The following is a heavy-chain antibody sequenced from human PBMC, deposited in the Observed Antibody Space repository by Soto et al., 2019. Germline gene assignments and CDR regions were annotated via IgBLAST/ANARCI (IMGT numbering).Heavy chain of an antibody. CDR1: GGTLSRSA. D-gene: IGHD6-13*01. CDR2: IIPIFGPA. V-gene: IGHV1-69*01. CDR3: GTGSSWTKVES. J-gene: IGHJ4*02. Sequence: QVQLVQSGAEVKKPGSSVKVSCKASGGTLSRSAISWVRQAPGQGLEWMGGIIPIFGPAIYAQKFRDRVSIIADESTRTAYMEMSSLRSDDTAVYYCGTGSSWTKVESWGQGTLVTVSS.